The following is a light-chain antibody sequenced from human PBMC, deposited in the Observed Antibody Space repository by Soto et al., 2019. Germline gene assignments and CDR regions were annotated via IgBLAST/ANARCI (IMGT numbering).Light chain of an antibody. CDR3: MQYLQTPIT. Sequence: DIVMTQSPLSLPVTPGEPASISCRSSQSLLHSNGYNYLDWYLQKPGQSPQLLIYLGSNRASGGPDRFSGSGSGTDFTLKTSRVEAEDVGVYDCMQYLQTPITFGQGTRLEIK. CDR1: QSLLHSNGYNY. CDR2: LGS. V-gene: IGKV2-28*01. J-gene: IGKJ5*01.